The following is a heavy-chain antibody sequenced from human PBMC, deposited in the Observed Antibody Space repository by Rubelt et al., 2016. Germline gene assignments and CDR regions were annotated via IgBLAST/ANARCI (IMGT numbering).Heavy chain of an antibody. CDR3: ARNTYYDILTGLNWFDP. V-gene: IGHV4-31*03. Sequence: QVQLQESGPGLVKPSQTLSLTCTVSGGSISSGGYYWSWIRQHPGKGLEWIGYIYYSGSTYYNPSLKSRVTISGDTSKNQFSLKLSSVTAADTAVYYCARNTYYDILTGLNWFDPWGQGTLVTVSS. CDR2: IYYSGST. CDR1: GGSISSGGYY. J-gene: IGHJ5*02. D-gene: IGHD3-9*01.